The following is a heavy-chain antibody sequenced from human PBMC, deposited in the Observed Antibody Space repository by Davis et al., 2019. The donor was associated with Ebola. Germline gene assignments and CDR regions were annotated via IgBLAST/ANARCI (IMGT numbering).Heavy chain of an antibody. CDR2: MNPVSGNT. J-gene: IGHJ4*02. D-gene: IGHD1-1*01. V-gene: IGHV1-8*01. CDR1: GYTFTNYE. Sequence: ASVKVSCKTSGYTFTNYEIDWVRQATGQGLEWMGWMNPVSGNTGYAQKFQGRVTMTTDTSTSTGYMELRTLRSDDTAVYYCAREAGGNEMDWGQGTLVTVSS. CDR3: AREAGGNEMD.